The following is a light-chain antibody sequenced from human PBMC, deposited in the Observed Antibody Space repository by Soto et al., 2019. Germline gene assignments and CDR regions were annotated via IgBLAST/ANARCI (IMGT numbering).Light chain of an antibody. Sequence: QSVLTQPASVSGSPGQSITISCTGTSSDVGGYNYVSWYQQHPGKAPKLMIYDASNRPSGVSNRFSGSKSGNTASLTISGLLAEDEADYYCSSYTSSSTLDVVFGGGTQLTVL. CDR3: SSYTSSSTLDVV. J-gene: IGLJ2*01. CDR2: DAS. V-gene: IGLV2-14*01. CDR1: SSDVGGYNY.